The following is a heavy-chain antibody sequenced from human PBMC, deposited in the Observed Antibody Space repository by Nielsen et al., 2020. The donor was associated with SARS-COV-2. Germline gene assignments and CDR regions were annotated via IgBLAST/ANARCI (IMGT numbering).Heavy chain of an antibody. Sequence: SETLSLTCTVSGGSISSGDYYWTWIRPAPGKRLEWIGYVHDSGTTSYNPSLKSRVTMSLDTSKNQFFLNPSSVTAADRTVYDCARDYFGDYLDGFDIWGQGTMVSVSS. CDR3: ARDYFGDYLDGFDI. V-gene: IGHV4-61*08. CDR1: GGSISSGDYY. J-gene: IGHJ3*02. D-gene: IGHD4-17*01. CDR2: VHDSGTT.